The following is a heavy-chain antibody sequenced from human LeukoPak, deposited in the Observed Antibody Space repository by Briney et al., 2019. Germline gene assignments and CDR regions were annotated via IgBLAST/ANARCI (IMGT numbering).Heavy chain of an antibody. D-gene: IGHD3-3*01. J-gene: IGHJ4*02. CDR1: GFTFSSYA. CDR3: ARVSIFGYFDY. CDR2: ISSNGGST. V-gene: IGHV3-64*01. Sequence: PGESLRLSCAASGFTFSSYAMHWVRQAPGKGLEYVSAISSNGGSTYYANSVKGRFTISRDNSKNTLYLQMGSLRAEDMAVYYCARVSIFGYFDYWGQGTLVTVSS.